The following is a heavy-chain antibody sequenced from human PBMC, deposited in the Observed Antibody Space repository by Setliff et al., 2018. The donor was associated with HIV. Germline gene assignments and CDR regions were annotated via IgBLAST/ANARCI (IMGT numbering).Heavy chain of an antibody. V-gene: IGHV3-15*01. D-gene: IGHD1-26*01. Sequence: ETLSLTCTVSGGSISSYYWSWIRQPPGKGLEWVGRIKSKTDGGTTDYAAPVKGRFTISRDDSKNTLYLQMNSLETEDTAVYYCTTDSVGLGLYYFDYWGQGTLVTVSS. CDR3: TTDSVGLGLYYFDY. CDR1: GGSISSYY. CDR2: IKSKTDGGTT. J-gene: IGHJ4*02.